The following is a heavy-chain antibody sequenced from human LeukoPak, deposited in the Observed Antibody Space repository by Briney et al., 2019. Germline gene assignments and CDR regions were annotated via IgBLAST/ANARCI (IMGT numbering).Heavy chain of an antibody. CDR2: IDHSGNT. CDR1: GGSFSGYY. D-gene: IGHD6-13*01. CDR3: ASVYSLYDN. V-gene: IGHV4-34*01. Sequence: SETLSLTCAVYGGSFSGYYWSWIRQPPGKGLEWIGEIDHSGNTNYDPSLKSRITISVDTSKNQFSLKLTSVTAADTAVYYCASVYSLYDNWGQGILVIVSS. J-gene: IGHJ4*02.